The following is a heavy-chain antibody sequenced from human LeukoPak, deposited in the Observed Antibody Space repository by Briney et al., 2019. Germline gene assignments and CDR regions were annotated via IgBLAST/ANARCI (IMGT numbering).Heavy chain of an antibody. D-gene: IGHD3-10*01. Sequence: XXXSGFTXSXYWMSWVRQAPGKGPEWVANIKQDGSEKXYVDSVKGRFTISRDKAKDSVYMQMNSLRADDAAVYYXXXXXXXXXLHYMDVWGKGTTVTVSS. CDR3: XXXXXXXXLHYMDV. J-gene: IGHJ6*03. CDR2: IKQDGSEK. CDR1: GFTXSXYW. V-gene: IGHV3-7*01.